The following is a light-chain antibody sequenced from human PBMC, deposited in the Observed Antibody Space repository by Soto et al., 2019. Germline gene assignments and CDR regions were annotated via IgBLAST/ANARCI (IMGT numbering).Light chain of an antibody. CDR1: QSITTW. J-gene: IGKJ1*01. CDR3: QQSYSTPPWT. Sequence: DIQMTQSPSTVSAYVGDSVTITCRASQSITTWLAWYQQRPGKAPKLLISAASSLQNGVPSRFRGSGSGTDFTLTISGLQREDFATYYCQQSYSTPPWTLGQGTKVDIK. CDR2: AAS. V-gene: IGKV1-39*01.